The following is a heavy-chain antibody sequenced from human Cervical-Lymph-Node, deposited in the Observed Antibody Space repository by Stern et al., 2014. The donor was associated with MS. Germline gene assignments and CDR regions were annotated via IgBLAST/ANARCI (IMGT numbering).Heavy chain of an antibody. V-gene: IGHV3-11*01. Sequence: DQLVESGGDLVKPGGSLRLSCAASGFTFSDYYMTWMRQTPGKGLEWVAYISNSGSDIFYTDSVKGRFTISRDNAKNSLHLQMNSLRVEDTAVYYCARAHYGDFWGYYHGMDVWGQGTTVIVSS. CDR2: ISNSGSDI. CDR3: ARAHYGDFWGYYHGMDV. J-gene: IGHJ6*02. CDR1: GFTFSDYY. D-gene: IGHD4-17*01.